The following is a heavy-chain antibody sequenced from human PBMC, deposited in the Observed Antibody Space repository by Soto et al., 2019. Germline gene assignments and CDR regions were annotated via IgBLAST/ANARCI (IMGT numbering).Heavy chain of an antibody. CDR1: GESFSGYY. Sequence: QVHLQQRGAGLLKPSETLSLNCVVSGESFSGYYWSWIRQTPGMGLEWIGEVDHRGSTTYNPSLKNRASISIDSSKNLSSLELSSVTAADTALYFCARYGYGNSLYGVDVWGQGTRVTVSS. V-gene: IGHV4-34*02. J-gene: IGHJ6*02. D-gene: IGHD1-7*01. CDR3: ARYGYGNSLYGVDV. CDR2: VDHRGST.